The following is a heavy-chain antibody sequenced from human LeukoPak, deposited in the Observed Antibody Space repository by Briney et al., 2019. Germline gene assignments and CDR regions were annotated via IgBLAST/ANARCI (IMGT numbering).Heavy chain of an antibody. CDR1: GYSFTSYW. CDR2: IYPGDSDT. V-gene: IGHV5-51*01. D-gene: IGHD6-19*01. CDR3: ARCSGWYGIPYYFDY. Sequence: GESLKVSCKGSGYSFTSYWIGWVRQMPGKGLEWMGIIYPGDSDTRYSPSFQGQVTISADKSISTAYLQWSSLKASDTAMYYCARCSGWYGIPYYFDYWGQGTLVTVSS. J-gene: IGHJ4*02.